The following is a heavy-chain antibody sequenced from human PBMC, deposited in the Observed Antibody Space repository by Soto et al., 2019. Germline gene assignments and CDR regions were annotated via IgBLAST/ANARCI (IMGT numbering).Heavy chain of an antibody. V-gene: IGHV4-59*01. D-gene: IGHD6-13*01. CDR2: ISYSGST. CDR1: SDSISSYY. J-gene: IGHJ4*02. CDR3: ARGTSWQLRFDY. Sequence: QVQLQESGPGLVKPSETLSLTCTVSSDSISSYYWSWIRQPPGKRLEWIGYISYSGSTDYNPSLKSRVTISGDTSKNQFSLKVSSVTAADTAVYYCARGTSWQLRFDYWGQGTLVTVSS.